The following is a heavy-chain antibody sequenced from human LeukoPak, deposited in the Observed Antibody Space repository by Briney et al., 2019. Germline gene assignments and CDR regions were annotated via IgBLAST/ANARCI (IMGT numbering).Heavy chain of an antibody. J-gene: IGHJ3*02. CDR2: IRANGETT. Sequence: GGSLRLSCEASGFTFSSYSMNWVRQAPGKGLEWVSGIRANGETTYYADSVRGRFTISRDNSRSMVWLQMNSLTAEDTAMYYCGRDLNWGAFDIRGLGTLVTVSS. CDR3: GRDLNWGAFDI. CDR1: GFTFSSYS. V-gene: IGHV3-23*01. D-gene: IGHD7-27*01.